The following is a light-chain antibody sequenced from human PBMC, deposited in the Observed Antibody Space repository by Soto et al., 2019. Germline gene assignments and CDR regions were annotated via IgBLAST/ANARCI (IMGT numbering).Light chain of an antibody. V-gene: IGLV1-40*01. Sequence: QSVLAQPPSVSGAPGQRVTISCTGSSSNIGAGHDVHWYQQLPGTAPKLVIYGSSNRPSGVPDRFSGSRSGTSVSLAITGLQAEDEAVYYCQSYDSSLNALFGGGTKLTVL. J-gene: IGLJ2*01. CDR2: GSS. CDR3: QSYDSSLNAL. CDR1: SSNIGAGHD.